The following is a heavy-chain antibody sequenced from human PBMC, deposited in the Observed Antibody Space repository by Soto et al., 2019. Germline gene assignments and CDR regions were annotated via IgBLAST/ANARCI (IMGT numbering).Heavy chain of an antibody. Sequence: SQTLSLTCVISGDSVSSNSAAWNWIRLSPSRGLEWLGRTYYRSTWYSDYAVSVKSRITINADTSKNQFSLHLSSVTPEDTAVYYCARDPIPPNYYYMDVWGKGTTVTVSS. D-gene: IGHD2-2*02. CDR1: GDSVSSNSAA. V-gene: IGHV6-1*01. CDR3: ARDPIPPNYYYMDV. CDR2: TYYRSTWYS. J-gene: IGHJ6*03.